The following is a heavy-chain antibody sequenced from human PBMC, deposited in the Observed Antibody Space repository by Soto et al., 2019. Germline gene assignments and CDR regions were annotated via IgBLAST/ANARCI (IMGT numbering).Heavy chain of an antibody. CDR2: IYYSGST. D-gene: IGHD3-3*01. V-gene: IGHV4-31*03. CDR3: ARGYVRTLRFNWFDP. CDR1: GGSISSGGYY. Sequence: SETLSLTCTVSGGSISSGGYYWSWIRQHPGKGLEWIGYIYYSGSTYYNPSLKSRVTISVDTSKNQFSLKLSSVTAADTAVYHCARGYVRTLRFNWFDPWGQGTLVTVSS. J-gene: IGHJ5*02.